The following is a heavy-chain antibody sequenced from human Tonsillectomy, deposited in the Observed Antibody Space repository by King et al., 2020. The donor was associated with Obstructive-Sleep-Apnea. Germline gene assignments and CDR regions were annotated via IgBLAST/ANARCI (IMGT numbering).Heavy chain of an antibody. CDR3: ARIRDGYNLVYYYYAIDV. CDR1: GGSISSGSYY. D-gene: IGHD5-24*01. V-gene: IGHV4-39*07. J-gene: IGHJ6*02. Sequence: QLQESGPGLVKPSETLSLTCSVSGGSISSGSYYWGWIRQPPGKGLEWIGSIYYSGSTYYNPYLKSRVTISVDTSKNQFSLKLSSVTAADTAVYYCARIRDGYNLVYYYYAIDVWGQGTTVTVSS. CDR2: IYYSGST.